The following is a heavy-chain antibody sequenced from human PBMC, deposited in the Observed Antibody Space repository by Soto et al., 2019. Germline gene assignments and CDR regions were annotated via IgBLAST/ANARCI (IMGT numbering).Heavy chain of an antibody. V-gene: IGHV1-69*06. CDR3: ATIRVRGGPLRFED. D-gene: IGHD5-12*01. Sequence: QVQLVQSGAEVRKPGSSVKVSCKTSGGLISKYSFNWVLQAPGQGLEWMGGVLPISGSTDYAQKFQGRLTITADRSTSTVYMELSRLRSDDTANYYCATIRVRGGPLRFEDGGQGMLISVSS. J-gene: IGHJ4*01. CDR1: GGLISKYS. CDR2: VLPISGST.